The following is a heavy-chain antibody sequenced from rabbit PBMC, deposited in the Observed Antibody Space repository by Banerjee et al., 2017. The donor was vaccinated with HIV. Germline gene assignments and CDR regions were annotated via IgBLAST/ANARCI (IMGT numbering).Heavy chain of an antibody. D-gene: IGHD4-1*01. CDR3: ARVSESSGWGEDL. CDR2: IYSGIGYT. V-gene: IGHV1S40*01. J-gene: IGHJ3*01. Sequence: KGLEWIGYIYSGIGYTYYASWAKGRFTISKTSSTTVTLQMTSLTVADTATYFCARVSESSGWGEDLWGQGTLVTVS.